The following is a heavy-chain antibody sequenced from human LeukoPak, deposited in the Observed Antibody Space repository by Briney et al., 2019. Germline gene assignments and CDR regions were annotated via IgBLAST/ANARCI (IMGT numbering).Heavy chain of an antibody. CDR1: GYTFTGYY. Sequence: GASVKVSCKASGYTFTGYYMHWVRQAPGQGLEWMGWINPNSGGTNYAQKFQGRVTMTRDTSISTAYMELSRLRSDDTAVYYCARDARDYYDSSGYPDYWGQGTLVTVSS. V-gene: IGHV1-2*02. CDR2: INPNSGGT. J-gene: IGHJ4*02. D-gene: IGHD3-22*01. CDR3: ARDARDYYDSSGYPDY.